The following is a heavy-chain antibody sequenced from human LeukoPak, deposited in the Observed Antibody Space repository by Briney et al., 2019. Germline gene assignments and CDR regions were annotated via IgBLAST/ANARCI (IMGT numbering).Heavy chain of an antibody. CDR2: IYPGDSDT. V-gene: IGHV5-51*01. Sequence: GESLKISCKGSGYSFTSYWIGWVRQMSGKGLEWMGIIYPGDSDTRYSPSFQGQVTISADKSISTAYLQWSSLKASDTAMYYCAILGAAAGWWFDPWGQGTLVTVSS. CDR1: GYSFTSYW. CDR3: AILGAAAGWWFDP. J-gene: IGHJ5*02. D-gene: IGHD6-13*01.